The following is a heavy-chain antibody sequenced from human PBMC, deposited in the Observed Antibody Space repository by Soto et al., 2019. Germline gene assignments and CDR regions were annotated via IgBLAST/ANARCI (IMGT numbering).Heavy chain of an antibody. CDR1: GFTIDDYA. D-gene: IGHD2-15*01. CDR2: ISWDSDRI. Sequence: EVQLVESGGGLVKPGRSLRLSCAASGFTIDDYAMHWVRQPPGKGLEWVSGISWDSDRIAYADSVKGRFTISRDNAKNSLYLQMNSLRAEDTSLYYCARGVVVAAKIDCWGQGTLVTVS. V-gene: IGHV3-9*01. CDR3: ARGVVVAAKIDC. J-gene: IGHJ4*02.